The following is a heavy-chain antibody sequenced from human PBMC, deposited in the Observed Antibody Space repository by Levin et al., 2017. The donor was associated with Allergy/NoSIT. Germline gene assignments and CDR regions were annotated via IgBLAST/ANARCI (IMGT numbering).Heavy chain of an antibody. D-gene: IGHD6-19*01. CDR1: GYTFTGYY. CDR3: ARDRIAVAGPNWYFDL. Sequence: ASVKVSCKASGYTFTGYYMHWVRQAPGQGLEWMGWINPNSGGTNYAQKFQGRVTMTRDTSISTAYMELSRLRSDDTAVYYCARDRIAVAGPNWYFDLWGRGTLVTVSS. V-gene: IGHV1-2*02. J-gene: IGHJ2*01. CDR2: INPNSGGT.